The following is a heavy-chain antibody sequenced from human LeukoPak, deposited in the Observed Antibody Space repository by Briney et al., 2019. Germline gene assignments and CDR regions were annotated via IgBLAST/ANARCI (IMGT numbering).Heavy chain of an antibody. CDR2: ISGSGGST. J-gene: IGHJ4*02. CDR3: AKGLYSNYELGLDY. Sequence: GGSLRLSCAASGFTFSSYAMSWVRQAPGKGLEWVSAISGSGGSTYYADSVKGRFTISRDNSKNTLYLQMNSLRAEDTAVYYCAKGLYSNYELGLDYWGQGTLVTVPS. D-gene: IGHD4-11*01. V-gene: IGHV3-23*01. CDR1: GFTFSSYA.